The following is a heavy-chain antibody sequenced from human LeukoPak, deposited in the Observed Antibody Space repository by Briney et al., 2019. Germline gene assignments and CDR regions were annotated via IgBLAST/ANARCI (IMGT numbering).Heavy chain of an antibody. D-gene: IGHD3-16*01. V-gene: IGHV3-21*01. CDR1: GFTFSIYS. J-gene: IGHJ4*02. CDR3: AREPGGFDY. Sequence: GRSLRLSCAASGFTFSIYSTNWVRQAPGKGLEWVSSITSSSSYIYYADSVKGRFTISRDNAKNSLYLQMNSLRAEDTAVYYCAREPGGFDYWGQGTLVTVSS. CDR2: ITSSSSYI.